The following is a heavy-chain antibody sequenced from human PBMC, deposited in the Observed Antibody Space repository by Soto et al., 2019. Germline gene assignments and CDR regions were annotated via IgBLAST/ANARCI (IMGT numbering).Heavy chain of an antibody. V-gene: IGHV3-74*01. Sequence: SVYWMHWVRQAPGKGLVWVARLNSDGTYASSADSVKGRLTISRDNAKNTLYLQLNSLRAEDTAVYYCARGGAYGDYRSDFWGQGTLVTVSS. D-gene: IGHD4-17*01. J-gene: IGHJ4*02. CDR3: ARGGAYGDYRSDF. CDR1: SVYW. CDR2: LNSDGTYA.